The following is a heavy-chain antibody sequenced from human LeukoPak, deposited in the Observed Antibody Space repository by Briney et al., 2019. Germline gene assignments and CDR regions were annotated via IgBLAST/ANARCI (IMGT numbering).Heavy chain of an antibody. V-gene: IGHV4-4*02. J-gene: IGHJ4*02. CDR1: GGSITSSNW. Sequence: SETLSLTCGVSGGSITSSNWWTWVRQPPGKGLEWIGEIYHSGNTNYNPSLKSRVTISVDKSKNQFSLELNSVTAADTAVYYCARDRGDGDYYDYWGQGTLVTVSS. CDR3: ARDRGDGDYYDY. CDR2: IYHSGNT. D-gene: IGHD2-21*02.